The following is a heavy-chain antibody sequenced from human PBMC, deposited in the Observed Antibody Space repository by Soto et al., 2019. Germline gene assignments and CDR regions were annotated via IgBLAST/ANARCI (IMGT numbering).Heavy chain of an antibody. V-gene: IGHV3-9*01. CDR2: VGWNGGDI. CDR1: GFTLDDYT. D-gene: IGHD2-2*01. CDR3: AKDRAVVVPVSTSYFHYYGLDV. J-gene: IGHJ6*02. Sequence: PGGSLRLSCAASGFTLDDYTMHWVRQAPGKGLEWVSGVGWNGGDIVYADSVKGRFTVSRDNTKNSLYLEVSSLRAEDTAIYYCAKDRAVVVPVSTSYFHYYGLDVWGQGTTVTVSS.